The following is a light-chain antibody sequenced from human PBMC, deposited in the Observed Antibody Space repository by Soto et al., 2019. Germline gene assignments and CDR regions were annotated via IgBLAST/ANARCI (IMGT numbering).Light chain of an antibody. J-gene: IGLJ2*01. CDR2: QDS. CDR1: KLGDKY. CDR3: QAWDSSTVV. V-gene: IGLV3-1*01. Sequence: SYELTQPPSVSVSPGQTASITCSGDKLGDKYACWYQQKPGQYPVLVIYQDSKRPSGLPGRFSGSNTGNTATLTISGTQAVDEADYYCQAWDSSTVVFGGGTKVTVL.